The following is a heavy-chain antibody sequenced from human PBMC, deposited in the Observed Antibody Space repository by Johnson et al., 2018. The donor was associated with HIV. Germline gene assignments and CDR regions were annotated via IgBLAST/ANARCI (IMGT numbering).Heavy chain of an antibody. CDR3: AREGALLLWFGASPFDI. V-gene: IGHV3-30*02. Sequence: QVQLVESGGGVVQPGGSLRLSCAASGFTLNNYGMHWVRQAPGRGLEWVTSIPYDANNKYYADSVKGRFTTSRDNAKNSLYLQMNSLRAEDTAVYYCAREGALLLWFGASPFDIWGQGTMVTVSS. D-gene: IGHD3-10*01. J-gene: IGHJ3*02. CDR1: GFTLNNYG. CDR2: IPYDANNK.